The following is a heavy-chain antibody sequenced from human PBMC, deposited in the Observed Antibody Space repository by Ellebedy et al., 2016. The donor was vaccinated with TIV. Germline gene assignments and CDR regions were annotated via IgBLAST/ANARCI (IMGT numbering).Heavy chain of an antibody. Sequence: AASVKVSCKASGDTFSNHAFNWVRQAPGQELEWMGRMDPRLGTVKYAQKFQGRVTITADKSTSTAYIELSSLRSDDTAVYYCARWDGYDEKFQGPFDRWGQGTLLAVSS. CDR3: ARWDGYDEKFQGPFDR. CDR1: GDTFSNHA. V-gene: IGHV1-69*04. CDR2: MDPRLGTV. D-gene: IGHD5-24*01. J-gene: IGHJ4*02.